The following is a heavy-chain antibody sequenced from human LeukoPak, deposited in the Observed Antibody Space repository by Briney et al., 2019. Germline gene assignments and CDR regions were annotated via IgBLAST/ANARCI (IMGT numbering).Heavy chain of an antibody. CDR1: GGTFSSYA. Sequence: SVKVSCKASGGTFSSYAISWVRQAPGQGLEWMGGIIPIFGTANYAQKFQGRVTITADESTSTAYMELSSLRSEDTAVYYCAREGAMATILFDYWGQGTLVTVSS. V-gene: IGHV1-69*13. CDR3: AREGAMATILFDY. J-gene: IGHJ4*02. D-gene: IGHD5-24*01. CDR2: IIPIFGTA.